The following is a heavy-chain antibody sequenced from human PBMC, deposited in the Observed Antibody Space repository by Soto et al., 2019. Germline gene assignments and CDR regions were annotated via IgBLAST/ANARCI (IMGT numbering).Heavy chain of an antibody. Sequence: GGSLRLSCAASGFTFSSYGMHWVRQAPGKGLEWVAVIWYDGSNKYDADSVKGRFTISRDNSKNTLYLQMNGLRAEDTAVYSCASSILGGSVCYYTYYYYGMDFWGQGTTVTVSS. CDR3: ASSILGGSVCYYTYYYYGMDF. CDR2: IWYDGSNK. V-gene: IGHV3-33*01. CDR1: GFTFSSYG. D-gene: IGHD3-10*01. J-gene: IGHJ6*02.